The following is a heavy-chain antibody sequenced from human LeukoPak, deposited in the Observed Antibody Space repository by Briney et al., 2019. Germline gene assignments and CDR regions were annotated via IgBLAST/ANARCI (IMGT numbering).Heavy chain of an antibody. J-gene: IGHJ6*04. Sequence: PSETLSLTCIVSDDSISSFYWSWIRQPPGKGLEWIGYIYKNVTTSYNPSLKGRVTISIDTSKNQFSLKLTSVTAADTAVYYCARMYDYWSGYLDVWDKGTTVTVSS. CDR2: IYKNVTT. CDR1: DDSISSFY. CDR3: ARMYDYWSGYLDV. V-gene: IGHV4-59*01. D-gene: IGHD3-3*01.